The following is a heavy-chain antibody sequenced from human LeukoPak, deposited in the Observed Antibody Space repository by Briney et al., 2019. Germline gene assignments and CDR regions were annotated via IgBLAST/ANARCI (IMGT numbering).Heavy chain of an antibody. CDR1: GYTFTGYY. D-gene: IGHD3-3*01. CDR2: INPNSGGT. CDR3: ARSGDYDFWSGPGFDY. V-gene: IGHV1-2*02. J-gene: IGHJ4*02. Sequence: ASVKVSCKASGYTFTGYYMHWVRQAPGQGLEWMGWINPNSGGTNYAQKFQGRVTMTRDTSISTAYMELSRLRSDDTAVYYCARSGDYDFWSGPGFDYWGQGTLVTVSS.